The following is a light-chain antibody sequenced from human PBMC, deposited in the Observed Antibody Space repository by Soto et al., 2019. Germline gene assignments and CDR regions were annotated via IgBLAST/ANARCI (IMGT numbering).Light chain of an antibody. V-gene: IGKV3D-15*01. CDR2: DAS. CDR3: QQYVVSPYT. J-gene: IGKJ2*01. CDR1: QSVSGH. Sequence: EIVMTQSPATLSVSPGERVTLSCRASQSVSGHLAWYQQKPGQPPRLLIYDASSRATGIPDRFSASGSGTDFTLTISSLEPDDFAVYYCQQYVVSPYTFGQGTKVDIK.